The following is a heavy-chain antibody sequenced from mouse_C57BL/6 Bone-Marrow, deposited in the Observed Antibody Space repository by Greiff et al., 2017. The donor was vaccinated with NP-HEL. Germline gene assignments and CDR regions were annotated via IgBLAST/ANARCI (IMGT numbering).Heavy chain of an antibody. J-gene: IGHJ4*01. CDR1: GFSFNTYA. V-gene: IGHV10-1*01. CDR2: IRSKSNNYAT. Sequence: EVKLMESGGGLVQPKGSLKLSCAASGFSFNTYAMNWVRQAPGKGLEWVARIRSKSNNYATYYADSVKDRFTISRDDSESMLYLQMNNLKTEDTAMYYCVRHERAMDYWGQGTSVTVSS. CDR3: VRHERAMDY.